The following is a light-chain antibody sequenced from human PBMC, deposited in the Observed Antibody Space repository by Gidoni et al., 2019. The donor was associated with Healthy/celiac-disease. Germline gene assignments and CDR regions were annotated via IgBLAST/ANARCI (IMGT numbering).Light chain of an antibody. Sequence: QSALTQPPSASGSPGQSVTISCTGTSSDVGGYNYVAWYQQHPGKAPKLMIYEVSKRPSGVPYRFSGSKSGSTASLTVSGLQAEDEADYYCSSYAGSNTVVFGGGTKLTVL. CDR2: EVS. CDR1: SSDVGGYNY. CDR3: SSYAGSNTVV. V-gene: IGLV2-8*01. J-gene: IGLJ2*01.